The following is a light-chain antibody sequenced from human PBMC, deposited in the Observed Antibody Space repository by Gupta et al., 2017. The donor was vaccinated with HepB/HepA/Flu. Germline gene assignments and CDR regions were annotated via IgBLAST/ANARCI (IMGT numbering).Light chain of an antibody. Sequence: DVVLTQSPLSLPVTLGQPASISCRSSQSLVFSDGNTFLHWFQRRPGQSPRRLLYQVSKRDSGVPERFSGSGAGTDFTLRSSRGEAEDVAIYYGVQGTHWHTFGGGTXVEIK. CDR1: QSLVFSDGNTF. V-gene: IGKV2-30*01. CDR3: VQGTHWHT. CDR2: QVS. J-gene: IGKJ4*01.